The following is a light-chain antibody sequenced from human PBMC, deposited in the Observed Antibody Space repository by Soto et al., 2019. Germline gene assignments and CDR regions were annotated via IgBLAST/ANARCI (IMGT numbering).Light chain of an antibody. CDR3: QQYGSSSWT. CDR2: GAS. Sequence: EILFTQSPGTLSLSPGKRATLSCRASQSISSSYLAWYQQRPGQAPRILIYGASSRDTGIPDRFSGSGSGTEFTLTLSRLEPEDFAVYYCQQYGSSSWTFGQGTKVDIK. V-gene: IGKV3-20*01. J-gene: IGKJ1*01. CDR1: QSISSSY.